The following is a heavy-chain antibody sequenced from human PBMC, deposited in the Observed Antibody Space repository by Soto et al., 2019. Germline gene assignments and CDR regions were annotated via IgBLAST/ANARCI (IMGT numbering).Heavy chain of an antibody. CDR2: IHSSGST. V-gene: IGHV4-61*01. J-gene: IGHJ6*02. D-gene: IGHD4-17*01. Sequence: QVQLQESGPGLVKPSETLSLTCTVSGGSVSSGNYFWSWIRQPPGKGLEWIGYIHSSGSTNYTPSLKSRVTISADTSRNQFSLRLTSVTAADTAVYYCAILTKPTAVTTAFRGGYGLDVWGQGTTVTVSS. CDR1: GGSVSSGNYF. CDR3: AILTKPTAVTTAFRGGYGLDV.